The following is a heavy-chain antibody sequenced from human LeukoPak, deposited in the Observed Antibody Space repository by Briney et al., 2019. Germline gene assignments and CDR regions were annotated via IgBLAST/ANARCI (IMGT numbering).Heavy chain of an antibody. J-gene: IGHJ4*02. CDR3: ARWIGGFGC. D-gene: IGHD3-10*01. CDR2: IKQDGSEK. CDR1: GFTFSDYW. V-gene: IGHV3-7*01. Sequence: GGSLRLSCAASGFTFSDYWMNWVRQTPGKGLEWVANIKQDGSEKYYLDSVEGRFTISRDNVKNSLYLQMNSLRAEDTAVYYCARWIGGFGCWGQGALVTVSS.